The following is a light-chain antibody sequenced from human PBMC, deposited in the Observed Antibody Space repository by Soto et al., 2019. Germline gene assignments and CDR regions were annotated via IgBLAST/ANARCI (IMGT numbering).Light chain of an antibody. CDR3: AAWDYSLNGVV. CDR2: SNN. CDR1: SSHIGSNT. V-gene: IGLV1-44*01. J-gene: IGLJ2*01. Sequence: QSVLTQPPSASGTPGQRVTISCSGSSSHIGSNTVNWYQQLPGPAPKLLVYSNNQPPSGVPDRFSGSKSGTSASLAISGLQSEDEYAYYFAAWDYSLNGVVFGGGTKLTVL.